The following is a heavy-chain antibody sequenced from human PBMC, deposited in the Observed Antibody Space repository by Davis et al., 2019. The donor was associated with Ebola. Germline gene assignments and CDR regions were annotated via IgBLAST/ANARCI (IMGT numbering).Heavy chain of an antibody. CDR3: ARDDVTGLIDP. CDR1: GGSISSYY. D-gene: IGHD3-16*01. Sequence: SETLSLTCIVSGGSISSYYWSWIRQPPGKGLEWIASIYYGGSTNYNPSLKSRVTMSVDTSKNQFSLRLRSVTAADTAIYYCARDDVTGLIDPWGQGTLVTVSS. V-gene: IGHV4-59*12. CDR2: IYYGGST. J-gene: IGHJ5*01.